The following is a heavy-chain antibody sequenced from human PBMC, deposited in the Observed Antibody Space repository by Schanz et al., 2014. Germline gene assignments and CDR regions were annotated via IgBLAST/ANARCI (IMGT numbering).Heavy chain of an antibody. D-gene: IGHD2-15*01. J-gene: IGHJ3*02. CDR3: ARGSMPGTFDI. V-gene: IGHV1-69*02. CDR1: GGTFSSYA. CDR2: FIPILDVG. Sequence: QVQLVQSGAEVKKPGSPVKVSCKSSGGTFSSYAISWVRQAPGQGLEWVGRFIPILDVGNYAQQFQGRVTFTADKSTSTAYMELSSLRDEDTALYYCARGSMPGTFDIWGQGTMVTVSS.